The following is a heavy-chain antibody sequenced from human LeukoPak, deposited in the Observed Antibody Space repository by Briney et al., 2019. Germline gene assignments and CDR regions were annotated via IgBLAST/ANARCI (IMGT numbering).Heavy chain of an antibody. CDR2: ISYDGSNK. J-gene: IGHJ6*02. D-gene: IGHD2-2*02. CDR3: ARACLIVVPAAINSYYGMDV. Sequence: GGSLRLSCAASGFTFSSYGMHWVRQAPGKGLEWVAVISYDGSNKYYADSVKGRFTISRDNSKNTLYLQMNSLRAEDTAVYYCARACLIVVPAAINSYYGMDVWGQGTTVTVSS. V-gene: IGHV3-30*03. CDR1: GFTFSSYG.